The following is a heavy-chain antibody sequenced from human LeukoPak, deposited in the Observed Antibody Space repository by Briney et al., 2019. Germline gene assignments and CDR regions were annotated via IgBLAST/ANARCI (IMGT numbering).Heavy chain of an antibody. V-gene: IGHV1-2*02. Sequence: ASVKVPCKASGYTFTSYGISWVRQAPGQGLEWMGWINPNSGGTNYAQKFQGRVTMTRDTSISTAYMELSRLRSDDTAVYYCARPFLGGVAATPQDYWGQGTLVTVSS. CDR3: ARPFLGGVAATPQDY. D-gene: IGHD2-15*01. CDR1: GYTFTSYG. CDR2: INPNSGGT. J-gene: IGHJ4*02.